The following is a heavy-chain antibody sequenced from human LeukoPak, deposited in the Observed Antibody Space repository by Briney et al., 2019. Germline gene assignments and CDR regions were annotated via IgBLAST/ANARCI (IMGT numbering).Heavy chain of an antibody. CDR2: ISHDGSNK. J-gene: IGHJ4*02. CDR3: ACVGYHRGSMSPGNY. CDR1: GFTFSSYA. Sequence: GGSLRLSCAASGFTFSSYAMHWVRQAPGKGLEWVAVISHDGSNKYYAGSVKGRFTISRDNAKNSLYLQMNSLRAEDTAVYYCACVGYHRGSMSPGNYWGQGTLVTVSS. V-gene: IGHV3-30-3*01. D-gene: IGHD2-2*01.